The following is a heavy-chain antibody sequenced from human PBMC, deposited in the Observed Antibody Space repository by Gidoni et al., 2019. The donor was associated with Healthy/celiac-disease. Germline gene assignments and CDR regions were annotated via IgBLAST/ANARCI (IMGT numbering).Heavy chain of an antibody. Sequence: QVQLQESGPGLVKPSQTLSLPCTVSGGSISSGGYYWSWIRQHPGKGLEWIGYIYYSGSTYYNPSLKSRVTISVDTSKNQFSLKLSSVTAADTAVYYCARDFVLGSDYYYYGMDVWGQGTTVTVSS. CDR1: GGSISSGGYY. D-gene: IGHD2-21*01. CDR2: IYYSGST. J-gene: IGHJ6*02. V-gene: IGHV4-31*03. CDR3: ARDFVLGSDYYYYGMDV.